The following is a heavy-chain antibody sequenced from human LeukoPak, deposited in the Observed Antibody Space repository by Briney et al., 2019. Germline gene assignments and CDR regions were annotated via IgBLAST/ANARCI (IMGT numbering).Heavy chain of an antibody. J-gene: IGHJ4*02. Sequence: SETLSLTCTVSGGSISSYYWSWIRQPPGKGLEWIGYIYYSGSTNYNPSLKSRVTISVVTSKNQFSLKLSSVTAADTAVYYCARLCGSGSYAFDYWGQGTLVTVSS. D-gene: IGHD3-10*01. CDR1: GGSISSYY. CDR3: ARLCGSGSYAFDY. CDR2: IYYSGST. V-gene: IGHV4-59*08.